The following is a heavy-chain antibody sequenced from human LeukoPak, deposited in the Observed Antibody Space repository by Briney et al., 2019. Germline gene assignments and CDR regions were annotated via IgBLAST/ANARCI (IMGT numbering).Heavy chain of an antibody. D-gene: IGHD3-22*01. CDR3: ARPAYNYDNSGYYWDY. J-gene: IGHJ4*02. CDR2: IYPGDSDT. CDR1: GYRFTSYW. V-gene: IGHV5-51*01. Sequence: GESLKISCQGSGYRFTSYWIGWVRQMPGKGLEWMGIIYPGDSDTRYSPSFQGQVTISADKSISTAYLQWSSLKASDTAMYYCARPAYNYDNSGYYWDYWGQGALVTVSS.